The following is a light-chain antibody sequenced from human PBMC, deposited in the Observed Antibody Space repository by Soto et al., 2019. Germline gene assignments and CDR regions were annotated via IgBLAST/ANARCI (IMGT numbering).Light chain of an antibody. Sequence: EIVMTQSPATLSVSPGGXXXXXXXASQSISDTLAWYQQKPGQAPRLLIHGASTRAPGFPARFSGSGSGTDFTLTISSLQSEDFAVYYCQQYDNWPWTFGQGTKVDIK. CDR1: QSISDT. V-gene: IGKV3-15*01. CDR2: GAS. J-gene: IGKJ1*01. CDR3: QQYDNWPWT.